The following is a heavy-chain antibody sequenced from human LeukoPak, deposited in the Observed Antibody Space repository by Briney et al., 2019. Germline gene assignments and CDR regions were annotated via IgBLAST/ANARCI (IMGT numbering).Heavy chain of an antibody. CDR2: IDWDDDK. D-gene: IGHD6-6*01. CDR1: GFSLSTSGMC. J-gene: IGHJ5*02. CDR3: ARTVMYSSSCGWFDP. Sequence: SGPTLVNPTQTLTLTCTFSGFSLSTSGMCVSWIRQPSGKALEWLARIDWDDDKYYSTSLKTRLTISKDTSKNQVVLTMTNMDPVDTATYYCARTVMYSSSCGWFDPWGQGTLVTVSS. V-gene: IGHV2-70*11.